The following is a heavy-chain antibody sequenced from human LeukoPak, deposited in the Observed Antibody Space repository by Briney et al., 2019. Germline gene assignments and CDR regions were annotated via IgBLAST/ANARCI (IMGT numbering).Heavy chain of an antibody. V-gene: IGHV1-2*04. J-gene: IGHJ5*02. Sequence: ASVKVSCKASGYIFTSYYMHWVRQAPGQGLEWMGWINPNSGGTNYAQKFQGWVTMTRDTSISTAYMELSRLRPDDTAVYYCARSRITNNMGFDPWGQGILVTVSS. CDR3: ARSRITNNMGFDP. CDR2: INPNSGGT. D-gene: IGHD3-10*01. CDR1: GYIFTSYY.